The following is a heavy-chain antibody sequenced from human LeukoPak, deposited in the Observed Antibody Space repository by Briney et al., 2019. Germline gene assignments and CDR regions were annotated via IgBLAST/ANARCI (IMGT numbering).Heavy chain of an antibody. CDR2: IYYSGST. Sequence: SETLSLTCTVSGGSISRYYWSWLRQPPGKGLEWVGYIYYSGSTNYNPSLKSRVTISVDTSNKQFSLKLSSLSPPHTAVCFCARACPQSYDFWSGNSLAFESWYDPWGQRTLVTVSS. CDR3: ARACPQSYDFWSGNSLAFESWYDP. J-gene: IGHJ5*02. CDR1: GGSISRYY. D-gene: IGHD3-3*01. V-gene: IGHV4-59*01.